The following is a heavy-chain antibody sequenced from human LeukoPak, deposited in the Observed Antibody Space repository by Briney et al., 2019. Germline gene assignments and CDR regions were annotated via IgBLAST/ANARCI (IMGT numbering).Heavy chain of an antibody. D-gene: IGHD3-3*01. J-gene: IGHJ3*02. Sequence: GSLRLSCAASGFTFSSYAMSWVRQAPGKGLEWVSAISGSGGSTYYADSVKGRFTISRDNSKNTLYLQMNSLRAEDTAVYYCAKAEAYYDFWSGFDAFDIWGQGTMVTVSS. CDR3: AKAEAYYDFWSGFDAFDI. CDR1: GFTFSSYA. V-gene: IGHV3-23*01. CDR2: ISGSGGST.